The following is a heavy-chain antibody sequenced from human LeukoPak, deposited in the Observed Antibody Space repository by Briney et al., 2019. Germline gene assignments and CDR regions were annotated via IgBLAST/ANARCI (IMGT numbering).Heavy chain of an antibody. CDR3: AELGITMIGGV. D-gene: IGHD3-10*02. CDR2: ISSSGSTI. CDR1: GFKFRAFT. Sequence: PGGSLRLSCVGSGFKFRAFTMHWVRQAPGKGLEWVSYISSSGSTIYYADSVKGRFTISRDNAKNSLYLQMNSLRAEDTAVYYCAELGITMIGGVWGKGTTVTISS. J-gene: IGHJ6*04. V-gene: IGHV3-48*03.